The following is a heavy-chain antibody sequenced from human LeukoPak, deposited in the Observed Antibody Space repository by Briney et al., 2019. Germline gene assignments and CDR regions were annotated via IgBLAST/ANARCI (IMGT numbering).Heavy chain of an antibody. CDR2: IIPILGIA. V-gene: IGHV1-69*04. J-gene: IGHJ4*02. CDR3: ARGATVTTYDY. CDR1: GGTFSSYA. D-gene: IGHD4-17*01. Sequence: ASVKVSCKASGGTFSSYAISWVRQAPGQGLEWMGRIIPILGIANYAQKFQGRVTITADKSTSTAYMELSSLRSDDTAVYYCARGATVTTYDYWGQGTLVTVSS.